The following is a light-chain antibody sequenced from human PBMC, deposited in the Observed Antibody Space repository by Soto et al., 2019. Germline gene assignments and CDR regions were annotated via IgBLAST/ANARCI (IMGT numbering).Light chain of an antibody. Sequence: QLVLTQPPSASGTPGQSVTISCSGSTSNVGSNPVNWYQHVPGTAPKLLIYSNNQRPSGVPDRFSGSKSGTSASLAISGLQSDDETDYYCTAWDDSLSGVLFGGGTKLTVL. V-gene: IGLV1-44*01. CDR3: TAWDDSLSGVL. J-gene: IGLJ2*01. CDR1: TSNVGSNP. CDR2: SNN.